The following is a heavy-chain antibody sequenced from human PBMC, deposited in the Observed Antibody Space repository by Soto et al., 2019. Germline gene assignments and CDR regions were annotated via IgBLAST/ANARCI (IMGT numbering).Heavy chain of an antibody. D-gene: IGHD2-21*02. CDR3: ARGGHVVVGTAALAY. Sequence: QVQLMQSGAEVKKPGASVKVSCKASGDTFTDYYIHWVRQAPGQGLEWMGTVNPSGGHTTYAQHFLGRVTMTRDTSTSTLYMALTSRPSDDPAIYYCARGGHVVVGTAALAYWGQGTLVTVSS. J-gene: IGHJ4*02. CDR1: GDTFTDYY. V-gene: IGHV1-46*01. CDR2: VNPSGGHT.